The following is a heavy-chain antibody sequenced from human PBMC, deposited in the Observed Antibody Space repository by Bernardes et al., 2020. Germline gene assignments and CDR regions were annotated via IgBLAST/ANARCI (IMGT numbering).Heavy chain of an antibody. V-gene: IGHV3-30*18. CDR3: AKGIRGSYGLFSRY. D-gene: IGHD1-26*01. CDR1: GFTFSSYG. J-gene: IGHJ4*02. Sequence: GGSLRLSCAASGFTFSSYGMHWVRQAPGKGLEWVAVISYDGSNKYYADSVKGRFTISRDNSKNTLYLQMNSLRAEDTAVYYCAKGIRGSYGLFSRYWGQGTLVTVSS. CDR2: ISYDGSNK.